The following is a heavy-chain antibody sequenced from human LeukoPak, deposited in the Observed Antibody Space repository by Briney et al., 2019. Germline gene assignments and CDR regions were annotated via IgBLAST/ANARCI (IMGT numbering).Heavy chain of an antibody. J-gene: IGHJ4*02. V-gene: IGHV3-48*03. CDR1: GFTFSSYE. Sequence: GGSLRLSCAASGFTFSSYEMNWVRQAPGKGLEWVSYISSSGSTIYYADSVKGRFTISRDNSKNTLYLQMNSLRAEDTAVYYCAKDRVAVAGTGAFDYWGQGTLVTVSS. CDR2: ISSSGSTI. D-gene: IGHD6-19*01. CDR3: AKDRVAVAGTGAFDY.